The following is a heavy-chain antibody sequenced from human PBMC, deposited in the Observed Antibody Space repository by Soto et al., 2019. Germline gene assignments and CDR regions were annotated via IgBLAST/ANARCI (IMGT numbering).Heavy chain of an antibody. CDR3: ARGQAARPGLTIEIDP. Sequence: ASVKVSCKASGYTFTGYYMHWVRQAPGQGLEWMGWINPNSGGTNYAQKFQGWVTMTRDTSISTAYMELSRLRSDDTAVYYCARGQAARPGLTIEIDPWGQGTLVTVSS. CDR2: INPNSGGT. CDR1: GYTFTGYY. V-gene: IGHV1-2*04. D-gene: IGHD6-6*01. J-gene: IGHJ5*02.